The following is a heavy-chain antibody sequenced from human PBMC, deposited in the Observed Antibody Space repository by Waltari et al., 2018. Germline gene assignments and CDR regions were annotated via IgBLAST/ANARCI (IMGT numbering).Heavy chain of an antibody. CDR3: ARDPILTGYLTLPDY. D-gene: IGHD3-9*01. CDR1: GGSISSSSYY. J-gene: IGHJ4*02. Sequence: QLQLQESGPGLVKPSETLSLTCTVSGGSISSSSYYWGWIRQPPGKGLEWIGSIYYSGSTYYNPSLKSRVTISVDTSKNQFSLKLSSVTAADTAVYYCARDPILTGYLTLPDYWGQGTLVTVSS. V-gene: IGHV4-39*01. CDR2: IYYSGST.